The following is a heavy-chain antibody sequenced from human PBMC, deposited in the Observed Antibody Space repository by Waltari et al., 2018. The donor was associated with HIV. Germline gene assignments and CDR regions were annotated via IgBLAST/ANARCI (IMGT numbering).Heavy chain of an antibody. CDR3: AKDSDSSGYYWDAFDI. V-gene: IGHV3-30*18. CDR2: ISYDGSNK. D-gene: IGHD3-22*01. Sequence: QVQLVESGGGVVQPGRSLRLSCAASGFTFSSYGMHWVRQAPGKGLEWVAVISYDGSNKYYADSVKGRFTISRDNSKNTLYLQMNSLRAEDTAVYYCAKDSDSSGYYWDAFDIWGQGTMVTVSS. J-gene: IGHJ3*02. CDR1: GFTFSSYG.